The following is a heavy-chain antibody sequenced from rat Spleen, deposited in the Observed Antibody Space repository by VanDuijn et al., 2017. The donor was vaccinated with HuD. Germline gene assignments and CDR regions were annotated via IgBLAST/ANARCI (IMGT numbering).Heavy chain of an antibody. CDR2: ISYDGSST. CDR3: TTVDYGGALA. V-gene: IGHV5-20*01. D-gene: IGHD1-11*01. J-gene: IGHJ4*01. CDR1: GFTFSNYD. Sequence: EVQLVESGGGLVQPGRSMKLSCAASGFTFSNYDMAWVRQAPTKGLEWVASISYDGSSTYYRDSVKGRFTISRDNAKSTLYLQMDSLRSEDTATYYCTTVDYGGALAWGQGASVTVSS.